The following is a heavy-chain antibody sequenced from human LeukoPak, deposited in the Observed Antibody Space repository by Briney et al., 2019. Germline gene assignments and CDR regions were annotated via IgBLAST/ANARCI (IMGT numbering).Heavy chain of an antibody. J-gene: IGHJ4*02. D-gene: IGHD6-19*01. CDR1: GYTFTGYY. CDR3: ASSSGWYHDAFDY. Sequence: ASVKVSCKTSGYTFTGYYMHWVRQAPGQGLEWMGWINPNSGGTNYAQKFQGRVTMTRDTSISTAYMELSRLRSDDTAVYYCASSSGWYHDAFDYWGQGTLVTVSS. V-gene: IGHV1-2*02. CDR2: INPNSGGT.